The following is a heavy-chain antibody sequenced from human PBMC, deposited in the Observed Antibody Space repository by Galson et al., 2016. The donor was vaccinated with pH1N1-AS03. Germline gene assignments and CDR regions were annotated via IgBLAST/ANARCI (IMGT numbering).Heavy chain of an antibody. V-gene: IGHV5-51*01. Sequence: QSGAEVKKPGESLKISCKGSGYSFTNYWIGWVRQMPGKGLEWMGIIYPGDSYTRYSPSFQGQVTISSDKSITTAYLQWSNLKASDTAMYYCARHRLSVTHSSSTRGIDVWGKGTTVTVSS. CDR2: IYPGDSYT. CDR1: GYSFTNYW. J-gene: IGHJ6*04. D-gene: IGHD3-16*01. CDR3: ARHRLSVTHSSSTRGIDV.